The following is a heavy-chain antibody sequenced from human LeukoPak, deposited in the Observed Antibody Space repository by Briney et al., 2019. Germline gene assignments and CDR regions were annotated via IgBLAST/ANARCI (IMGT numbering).Heavy chain of an antibody. CDR3: ARDPTPRAVAGAVVDY. D-gene: IGHD6-19*01. J-gene: IGHJ4*02. CDR1: GFTFTIYW. CDR2: IKQDGSEK. V-gene: IGHV3-7*03. Sequence: PGGSLRLSCAASGFTFTIYWMSSVREAPGEGLERVANIKQDGSEKYSVDSVKGRFTISRDNAKNSLYLQMNSLRAEDTAVYYCARDPTPRAVAGAVVDYWGQGTLVTVSS.